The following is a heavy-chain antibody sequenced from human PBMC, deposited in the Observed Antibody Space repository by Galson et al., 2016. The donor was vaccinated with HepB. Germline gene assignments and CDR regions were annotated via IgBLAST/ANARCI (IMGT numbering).Heavy chain of an antibody. V-gene: IGHV3-23*01. CDR1: GFTFSSYA. D-gene: IGHD3-3*01. J-gene: IGHJ4*01. Sequence: SLRLSCAASGFTFSSYAMSWVRQAPGKGLEWVSSISGSGGTTHYADSVKGRFTISRDNSKNTLYLQMHSLRAEDTAVYYCAKAAGKYYDSWSGFYAYWGQGTLVTVSS. CDR3: AKAAGKYYDSWSGFYAY. CDR2: ISGSGGTT.